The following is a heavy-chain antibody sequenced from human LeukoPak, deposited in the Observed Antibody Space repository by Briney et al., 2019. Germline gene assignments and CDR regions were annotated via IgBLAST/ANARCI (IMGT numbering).Heavy chain of an antibody. CDR2: ISSSSSYV. V-gene: IGHV3-21*01. Sequence: GGSLRLSCAASGFTFSSYSMNWVSQAQGKGLEWVSSISSSSSYVYYADSVKDRFTISRDNAKNSLYLQMNSLRAEDTAVYYCAGDLGYCSSTSCYTYTSDMDVWGKGTTVTVSS. CDR3: AGDLGYCSSTSCYTYTSDMDV. J-gene: IGHJ6*03. D-gene: IGHD2-2*02. CDR1: GFTFSSYS.